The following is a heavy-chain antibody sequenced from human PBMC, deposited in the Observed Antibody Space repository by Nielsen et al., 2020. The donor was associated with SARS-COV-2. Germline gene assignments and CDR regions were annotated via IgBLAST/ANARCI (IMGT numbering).Heavy chain of an antibody. CDR2: MNTNTGDP. D-gene: IGHD3-10*01. V-gene: IGHV7-4-1*02. J-gene: IGHJ5*02. CDR3: ARGCIALVRGTPERFDP. CDR1: GYTFSHYV. Sequence: ASVKVSCKASGYTFSHYVINWVRQAPGHGLEWMGWMNTNTGDPMYAQDFTGRFVFSLDSSVSTAYLHISCLKPEDTAVYYCARGCIALVRGTPERFDPWGQGTLVTVSS.